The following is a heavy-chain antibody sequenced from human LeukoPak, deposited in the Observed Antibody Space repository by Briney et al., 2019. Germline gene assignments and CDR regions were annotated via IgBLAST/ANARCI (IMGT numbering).Heavy chain of an antibody. D-gene: IGHD1-26*01. CDR3: ARMRSGSFGMDY. Sequence: PGGSLRLSCAASGFTFSSYSMNWVRQAPGKGLECVSSISSSSTYIYYADSVKGRFTISRDNAKNSMYLQMNSLRAEDTAVYYCARMRSGSFGMDYWGQGTLVTVSS. J-gene: IGHJ4*02. CDR1: GFTFSSYS. V-gene: IGHV3-21*01. CDR2: ISSSSTYI.